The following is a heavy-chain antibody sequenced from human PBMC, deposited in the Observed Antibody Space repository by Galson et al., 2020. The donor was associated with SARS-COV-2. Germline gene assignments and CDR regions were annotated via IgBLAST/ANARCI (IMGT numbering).Heavy chain of an antibody. D-gene: IGHD6-13*01. CDR2: IRSKANSYAT. J-gene: IGHJ6*02. Sequence: TGGSLRLSCAASGFTFSGSAMHWVRQASGKGLEWVGRIRSKANSYATAYAASVKGRFTISRDDSKNTAYLQMNSLKTEDTAVYYCTRRVAAAGTVDDVWGQGTTVTVSS. V-gene: IGHV3-73*01. CDR3: TRRVAAAGTVDDV. CDR1: GFTFSGSA.